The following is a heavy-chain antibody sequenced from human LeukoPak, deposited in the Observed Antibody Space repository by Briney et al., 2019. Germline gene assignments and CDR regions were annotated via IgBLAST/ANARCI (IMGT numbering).Heavy chain of an antibody. D-gene: IGHD4-17*01. J-gene: IGHJ3*02. CDR2: VDPEDGET. V-gene: IGHV1-69-2*01. CDR1: GYTFTDYY. CDR3: ATPLRTHDAFDI. Sequence: GASVKVSCKASGYTFTDYYMHWVQQAPGKGLEWMGRVDPEDGETIYAEKFQGRVTITADTSTDTAYMELSSLRSEDTAVYYCATPLRTHDAFDIWGQGTMVTVSS.